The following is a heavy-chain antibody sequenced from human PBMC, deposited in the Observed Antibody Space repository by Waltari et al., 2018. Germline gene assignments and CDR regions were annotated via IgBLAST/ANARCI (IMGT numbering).Heavy chain of an antibody. Sequence: EVQLVESGGGLVKPGGSLRLSCPASGFPFSSYSMNWVRQAPGKGLEWVSSISSSSSYIYYADSVKGRFTISRDNAKNSLYLQMNSLRAEDTAVYYCARNKYGSIDYWGQGTLVTVSS. CDR2: ISSSSSYI. V-gene: IGHV3-21*01. J-gene: IGHJ4*02. D-gene: IGHD2-2*01. CDR1: GFPFSSYS. CDR3: ARNKYGSIDY.